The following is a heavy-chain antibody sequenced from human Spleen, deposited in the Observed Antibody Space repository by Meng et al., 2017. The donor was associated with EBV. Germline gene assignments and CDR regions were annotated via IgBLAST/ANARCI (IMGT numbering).Heavy chain of an antibody. D-gene: IGHD2-8*02. Sequence: QFQLPGPGPRLVRPSETLSLTCGVSGASISDSSAYWGWIRQSPRKGLEWIGTISSSGSTFYNPSLESRLTLSVDTTENHFALKLTSVTAADTAMYYCARHTGDFDYWGQGALVTVSS. CDR2: ISSSGST. CDR1: GASISDSSAY. J-gene: IGHJ4*02. V-gene: IGHV4-39*01. CDR3: ARHTGDFDY.